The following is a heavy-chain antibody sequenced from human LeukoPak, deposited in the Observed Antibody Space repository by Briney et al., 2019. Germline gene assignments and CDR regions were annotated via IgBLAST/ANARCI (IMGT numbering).Heavy chain of an antibody. V-gene: IGHV4-30-4*08. J-gene: IGHJ4*02. Sequence: SETLSLTCTVSGGSISSGDYYWSWIRQPPGKGLEWIGYIYYSGSTYYNPSLKSRVTISVDTSKNQFSLKLSSVTAADTAVYYCARATVMGSSLDYWGQGTLVTVSS. CDR2: IYYSGST. D-gene: IGHD1-26*01. CDR1: GGSISSGDYY. CDR3: ARATVMGSSLDY.